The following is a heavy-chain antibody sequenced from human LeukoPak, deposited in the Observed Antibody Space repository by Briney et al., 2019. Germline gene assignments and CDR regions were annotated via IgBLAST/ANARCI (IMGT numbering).Heavy chain of an antibody. CDR2: ITYDGSNK. CDR3: ARGYSSTWYFFDC. CDR1: GFTFSDYI. J-gene: IGHJ4*02. D-gene: IGHD6-13*01. Sequence: GGSLRLSCAASGFTFSDYIMNWVRQAPGKGLEWVAVITYDGSNKFYADSVKGRFTISRDNSKSTLFLQMNSLRAEDTAVYYCARGYSSTWYFFDCWGQGTLVTVSS. V-gene: IGHV3-30-3*01.